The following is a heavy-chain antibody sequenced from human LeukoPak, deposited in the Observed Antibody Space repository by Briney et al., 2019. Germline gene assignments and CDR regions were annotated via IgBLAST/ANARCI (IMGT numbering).Heavy chain of an antibody. CDR3: ARVRGYYGSGDY. V-gene: IGHV3-11*05. J-gene: IGHJ4*02. CDR2: ISSSGSYT. Sequence: GGSLRLSCAASGFIFSDYYMSWIRQAPGKGLERVSYISSSGSYTNYADSVKGRFTISRDNAKNSLYLQMNSLRAEDTGVYYCARVRGYYGSGDYWGQGTLVTVSS. CDR1: GFIFSDYY. D-gene: IGHD3-10*01.